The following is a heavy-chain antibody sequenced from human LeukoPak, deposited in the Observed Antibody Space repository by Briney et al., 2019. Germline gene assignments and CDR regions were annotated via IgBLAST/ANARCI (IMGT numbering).Heavy chain of an antibody. D-gene: IGHD6-19*01. V-gene: IGHV4-59*08. Sequence: PSETLSLTCTVSGGSISRYYWSWLRQPPGKARVGLGYIYYSGSTNYNPSLKSRVTISVDTSKNQFSLKLSSVTAADTAVYYCARQEVVAGTRRFDPWGQGTLVTVSS. CDR2: IYYSGST. J-gene: IGHJ5*02. CDR3: ARQEVVAGTRRFDP. CDR1: GGSISRYY.